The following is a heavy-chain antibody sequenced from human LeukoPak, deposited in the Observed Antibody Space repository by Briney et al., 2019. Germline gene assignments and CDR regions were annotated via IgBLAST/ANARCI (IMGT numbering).Heavy chain of an antibody. V-gene: IGHV1-69*04. CDR3: ARARGGGYNSDYYYYGMDV. CDR2: IIPILGIA. Sequence: SVKVSCKASGGTFSSYAISWVRQAPGQGLEWMGRIIPILGIANYAQKFQGRVTITADKSTSTAYMELSSLRSEDTAVYYCARARGGGYNSDYYYYGMDVWGQGTTVTVSS. CDR1: GGTFSSYA. D-gene: IGHD5-24*01. J-gene: IGHJ6*02.